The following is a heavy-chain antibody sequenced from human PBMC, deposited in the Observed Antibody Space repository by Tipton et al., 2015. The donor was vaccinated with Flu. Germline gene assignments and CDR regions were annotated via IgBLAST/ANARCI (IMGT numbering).Heavy chain of an antibody. J-gene: IGHJ5*02. V-gene: IGHV4-38-2*01. CDR2: IYHTGST. D-gene: IGHD4-11*01. CDR3: ARRDFSNYVSDPKSWFDP. Sequence: LRLSCAVSGDSISSDYYWGWIRQAPGKGLEWIGNIYHTGSTYHNPSLKSRVTMSVDTSRNHLSLRLRSATAADTAVYFCARRDFSNYVSDPKSWFDPWGQGILVTVSP. CDR1: GDSISSDYY.